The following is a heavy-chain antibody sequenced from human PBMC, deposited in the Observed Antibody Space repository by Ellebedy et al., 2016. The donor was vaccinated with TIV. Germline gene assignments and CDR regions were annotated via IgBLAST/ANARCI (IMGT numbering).Heavy chain of an antibody. CDR1: GGSTRTYY. Sequence: MPSETLSFTCTVSGGSTRTYYWTWIRQPPGKGLEWIGNVYYSGSPNYNPSLKSRVTISLDTSKKQFSLKLDSVTAADTAVYYCARGFLSKWLDPWGRGILVTVAS. J-gene: IGHJ5*02. V-gene: IGHV4-59*01. CDR3: ARGFLSKWLDP. CDR2: VYYSGSP.